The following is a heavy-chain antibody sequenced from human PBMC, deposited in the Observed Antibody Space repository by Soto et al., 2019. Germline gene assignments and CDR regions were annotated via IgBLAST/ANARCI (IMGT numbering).Heavy chain of an antibody. J-gene: IGHJ5*01. V-gene: IGHV5-10-1*01. CDR1: GYNFTAFW. Sequence: GESLKISCKASGYNFTAFWIHWVRQTPGKGLEWLGKIDPSDSYTNYSPSFEGHVTISTDKSTTTAFLQWSSLRASDTALYYCARVHKNWFDSWAQGTMVTVSS. CDR3: ARVHKNWFDS. CDR2: IDPSDSYT.